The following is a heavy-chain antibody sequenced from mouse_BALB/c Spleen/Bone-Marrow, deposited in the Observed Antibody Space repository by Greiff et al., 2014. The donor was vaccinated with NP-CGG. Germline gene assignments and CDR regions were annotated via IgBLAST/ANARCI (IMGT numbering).Heavy chain of an antibody. V-gene: IGHV5-6*01. CDR3: ARQYGNLGVMDY. Sequence: EVKLVESGRDLVKPGGSLKLSCAASGFTFSSYGMSWVRQTPDKRLEWVATISSGGSYTYYPDSVKGRFTISRDNAKNTLYLQMSSLKSEDTAMYYCARQYGNLGVMDYWGQGTSVTVSS. CDR1: GFTFSSYG. CDR2: ISSGGSYT. J-gene: IGHJ4*01. D-gene: IGHD2-1*01.